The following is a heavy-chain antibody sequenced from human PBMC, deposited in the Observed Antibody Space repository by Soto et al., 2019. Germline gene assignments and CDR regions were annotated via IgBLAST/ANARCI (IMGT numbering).Heavy chain of an antibody. V-gene: IGHV3-23*01. D-gene: IGHD6-19*01. CDR3: ARRQYSSGYYHGMDV. CDR1: GFTFSSYA. Sequence: GESLKISCAASGFTFSSYAMSWVRQAPGKGLEWVSATTGSGGTTYYAGSVKGRFTISRDNAKNSLYLQMNSLRAEDTAVYYCARRQYSSGYYHGMDVWGQGTTVTVSS. CDR2: TTGSGGTT. J-gene: IGHJ6*02.